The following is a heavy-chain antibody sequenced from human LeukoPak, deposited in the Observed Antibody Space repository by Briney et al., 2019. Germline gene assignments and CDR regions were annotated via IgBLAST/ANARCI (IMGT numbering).Heavy chain of an antibody. J-gene: IGHJ4*02. V-gene: IGHV1-3*01. CDR1: GYIFISYA. D-gene: IGHD2-15*01. Sequence: ASVKVSCKASGYIFISYAMHWVRQAPGQRLEWMGWITAGNGNTKYSQKFQGRVTITRDTSASTAYMELSSLGSEDTAVYYCARDSGEYYFDYWGQGTLVTVSS. CDR2: ITAGNGNT. CDR3: ARDSGEYYFDY.